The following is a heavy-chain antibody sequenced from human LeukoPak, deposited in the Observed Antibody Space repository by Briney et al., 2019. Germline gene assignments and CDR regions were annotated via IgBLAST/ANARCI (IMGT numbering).Heavy chain of an antibody. CDR1: GYTFTGYY. J-gene: IGHJ3*02. CDR2: INPNSGGT. Sequence: GSVKVSCKASGYTFTGYYMHWVRQAPGQGLEWMGWINPNSGGTNYAQKFQGRVTITRNTSISTVYMELSSLRSEDTAVYYCAREGLDIWGQGTMVTVSS. CDR3: AREGLDI. V-gene: IGHV1-2*02.